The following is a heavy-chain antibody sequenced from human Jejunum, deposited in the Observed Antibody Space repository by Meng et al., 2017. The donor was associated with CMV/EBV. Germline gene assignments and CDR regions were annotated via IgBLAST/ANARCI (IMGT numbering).Heavy chain of an antibody. D-gene: IGHD3-16*01. CDR2: IDYSGTT. CDR3: ARGWGTTSPWDY. Sequence: CSVSGGSISGYYFNWIRQSPGKGLEWIGNIDYSGTTKYNPSLKSRVTISVDPSKSQFSLKVGSVSAADTAVYYCARGWGTTSPWDYWGQGMLVTVSS. CDR1: GGSISGYY. J-gene: IGHJ4*02. V-gene: IGHV4-59*01.